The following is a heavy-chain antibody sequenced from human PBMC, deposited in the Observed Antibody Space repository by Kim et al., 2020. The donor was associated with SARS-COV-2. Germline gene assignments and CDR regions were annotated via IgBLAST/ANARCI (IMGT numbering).Heavy chain of an antibody. D-gene: IGHD2-15*01. CDR3: ARESGHMVVVVGAPYYYY. Sequence: SETLSLTCAVYGGSFSGYYWSWIRQPPGKGLEWIGEINHSGSTNYNPSFKSRVTISVDTSKNQFSLKLSSVTAADTAAYYCARESGHMVVVVGAPYYYY. J-gene: IGHJ6*01. CDR1: GGSFSGYY. CDR2: INHSGST. V-gene: IGHV4-34*01.